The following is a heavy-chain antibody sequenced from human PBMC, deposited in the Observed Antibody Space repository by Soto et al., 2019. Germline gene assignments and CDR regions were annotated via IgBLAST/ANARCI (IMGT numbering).Heavy chain of an antibody. CDR2: IGAYNGNT. CDR1: GDTFTSDR. CDR3: ARVPRQWLAFDY. D-gene: IGHD6-19*01. J-gene: IGHJ4*02. V-gene: IGHV1-18*01. Sequence: SVKVSCKAAGDTFTSDRITWVRQAPGQGLEWMGWIGAYNGNTHYADNLQGRVTMTTDTSTSTAYMELRSLTSDDTAVYYCARVPRQWLAFDYWGQGTLVTVSS.